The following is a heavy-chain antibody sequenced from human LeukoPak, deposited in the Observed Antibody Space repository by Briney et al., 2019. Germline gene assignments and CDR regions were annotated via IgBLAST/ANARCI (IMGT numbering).Heavy chain of an antibody. J-gene: IGHJ4*02. CDR3: ARDGPGDVGFDY. CDR1: GGSFSGYY. D-gene: IGHD7-27*01. CDR2: FSYSGST. Sequence: PSETLSLTCAVYGGSFSGYYWSWIRQPPGKGLEWIGFFSYSGSTNYNPSLKSRVTISVDTSKNQFSLKLTSVTAADTAVYYCARDGPGDVGFDYWGQGTLVTVSS. V-gene: IGHV4-59*01.